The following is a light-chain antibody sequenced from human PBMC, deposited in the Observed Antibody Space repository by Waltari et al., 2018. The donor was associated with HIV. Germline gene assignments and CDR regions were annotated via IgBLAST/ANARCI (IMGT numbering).Light chain of an antibody. V-gene: IGKV4-1*01. Sequence: DIVLTQSPDSLAVSLGERATINCTSSQSVFSSSNKNNFLAWYQKKPGQPPILLFYWASTLDSGVPDRFSGGGSGTDFTLTISSLQAEDVAVYYCQQSYGAITFGQGTRLEIK. CDR1: QSVFSSSNKNNF. CDR2: WAS. J-gene: IGKJ5*01. CDR3: QQSYGAIT.